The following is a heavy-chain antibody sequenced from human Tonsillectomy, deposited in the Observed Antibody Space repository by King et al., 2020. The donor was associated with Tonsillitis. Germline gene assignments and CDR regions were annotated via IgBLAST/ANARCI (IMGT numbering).Heavy chain of an antibody. CDR1: GFTFDDYD. J-gene: IGHJ4*02. Sequence: GQLVQSGGGVVRPGGSLRLSCAASGFTFDDYDMNWVRQPPGKGLEWVSGLNWNGGKQGYGDSVKGRLPISRDNANNSLYLQMHSLRAEDTALYYCARGYASSDYWRQGTLVTVPS. D-gene: IGHD5-18*01. CDR2: LNWNGGKQ. V-gene: IGHV3-20*04. CDR3: ARGYASSDY.